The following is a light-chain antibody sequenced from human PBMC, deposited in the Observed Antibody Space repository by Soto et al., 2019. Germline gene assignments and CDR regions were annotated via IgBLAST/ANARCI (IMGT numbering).Light chain of an antibody. Sequence: QSALTQPASVSGFPGQSISISCTGTSSDIGAYDYVSWHQQYPGKAHKLIIFAVTNRPSGISDRFSASKSGNTASLAISGLQAEDEADYYCSSHTTSNTWVFGAGTKLTVL. CDR1: SSDIGAYDY. CDR3: SSHTTSNTWV. J-gene: IGLJ3*02. V-gene: IGLV2-14*01. CDR2: AVT.